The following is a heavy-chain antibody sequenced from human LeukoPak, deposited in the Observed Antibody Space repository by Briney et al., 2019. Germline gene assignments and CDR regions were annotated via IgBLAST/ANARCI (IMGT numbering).Heavy chain of an antibody. CDR2: INSDGGST. D-gene: IGHD3-22*01. CDR1: GFTFSSYW. Sequence: PGGSLRLSCAASGFTFSSYWMHWVRQAPGKGLVWVSRINSDGGSTSYADSVKGRFTISRDNAKNTLYLQMNSLRAEDTAVYYCARAVTSSGPSFWGQGTLVTVSS. CDR3: ARAVTSSGPSF. J-gene: IGHJ4*02. V-gene: IGHV3-74*01.